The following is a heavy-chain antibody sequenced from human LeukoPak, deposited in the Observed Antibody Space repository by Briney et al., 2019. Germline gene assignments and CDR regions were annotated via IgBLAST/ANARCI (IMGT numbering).Heavy chain of an antibody. CDR2: IGGSGARI. V-gene: IGHV3-48*02. Sequence: GGSLRLSCAASGFTFSSYSMTWVRQAPGKGLEWISYIGGSGARISYADSVKGRFTISRDNAKNSLHLQMNSLRDEDTAVYYCARDWSWSFDYWGQGILVTVSS. J-gene: IGHJ4*02. CDR1: GFTFSSYS. D-gene: IGHD2-15*01. CDR3: ARDWSWSFDY.